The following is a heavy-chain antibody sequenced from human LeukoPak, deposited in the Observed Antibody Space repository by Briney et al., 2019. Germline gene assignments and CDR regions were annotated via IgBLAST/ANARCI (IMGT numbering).Heavy chain of an antibody. Sequence: GGSLRLSCAASGFTFSSYAMHWVRQAPGKGLEWVAVISYDGSNKYYADSVKGRFTISRDNAKNTLYLQMNSLRAEDTAVYYCARTSSGWLEGDYWGQGTLVTVSS. V-gene: IGHV3-30-3*01. CDR1: GFTFSSYA. CDR2: ISYDGSNK. J-gene: IGHJ4*02. CDR3: ARTSSGWLEGDY. D-gene: IGHD6-19*01.